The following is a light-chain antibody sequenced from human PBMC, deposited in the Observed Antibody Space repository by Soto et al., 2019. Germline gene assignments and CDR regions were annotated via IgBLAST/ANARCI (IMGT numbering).Light chain of an antibody. CDR2: KAS. J-gene: IGKJ1*01. V-gene: IGKV1-5*03. Sequence: DIQMTQSPSTLSGSVGDRVTITCRASQTISSWLAWYQQKPGKAPKLLIYKASTLNRGVPSRFSGSGSGTEFTLTISSLQPDDFATYYCQPYNSYSEAFGQGNKVELK. CDR3: QPYNSYSEA. CDR1: QTISSW.